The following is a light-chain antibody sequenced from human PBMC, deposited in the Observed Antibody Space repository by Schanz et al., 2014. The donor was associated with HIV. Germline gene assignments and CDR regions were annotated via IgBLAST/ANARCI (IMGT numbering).Light chain of an antibody. CDR1: QSIGSN. Sequence: EVVMTQSPATLSASPGERATLSCRASQSIGSNLAWYQRKPGQAPRLLIYLASTRATGIPGRFSGSGSGTEFTFTISSLQSEDFAVYYCQQYIAWPLTFGQGTRLEIK. J-gene: IGKJ5*01. V-gene: IGKV3-15*01. CDR3: QQYIAWPLT. CDR2: LAS.